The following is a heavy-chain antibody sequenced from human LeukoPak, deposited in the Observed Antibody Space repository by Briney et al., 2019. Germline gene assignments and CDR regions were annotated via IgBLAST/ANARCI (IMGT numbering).Heavy chain of an antibody. D-gene: IGHD3-22*01. J-gene: IGHJ4*02. V-gene: IGHV3-23*01. CDR2: ISGSGGST. CDR1: GISLSNYG. CDR3: AKRGVVIRVILVGFHKEAYYFDS. Sequence: GSLRLSCAVSGISLSNYGMSWVRQAPGKGVEWVAGISGSGGSTNYADSVKGRFTIYRDNPKNTLYLQMNRLRAEDTAVYFCAKRGVVIRVILVGFHKEAYYFDSWGQGALVTVSS.